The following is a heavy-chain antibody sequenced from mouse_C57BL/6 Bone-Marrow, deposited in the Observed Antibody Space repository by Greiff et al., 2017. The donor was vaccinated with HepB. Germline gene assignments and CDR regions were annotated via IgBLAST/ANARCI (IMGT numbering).Heavy chain of an antibody. V-gene: IGHV1-53*01. CDR2: INPSNGGT. CDR3: ARFTTAVPGYFDV. CDR1: GYTFTSYW. J-gene: IGHJ1*03. D-gene: IGHD1-1*01. Sequence: VQLQQPGTELVKPGASVKLSCKASGYTFTSYWMHWVKQRPGQGLEWIGNINPSNGGTNYNEKFKSKATLTVDKSSSTAYMQLSSLTSEDSAVYYCARFTTAVPGYFDVWGTGTTVTVSS.